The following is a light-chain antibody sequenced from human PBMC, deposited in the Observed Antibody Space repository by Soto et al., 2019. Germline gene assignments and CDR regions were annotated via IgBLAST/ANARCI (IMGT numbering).Light chain of an antibody. V-gene: IGKV1-5*03. Sequence: IQKTQSPSIVSASVGDRVTITCLASQSISSWLAWYQQKPGKAPKILIYKASSLESGVPSRFSGSGSGTEFTLTISSLQPDDFATYYCQQYNGYRWTFGQGTKVDIK. CDR1: QSISSW. CDR3: QQYNGYRWT. CDR2: KAS. J-gene: IGKJ1*01.